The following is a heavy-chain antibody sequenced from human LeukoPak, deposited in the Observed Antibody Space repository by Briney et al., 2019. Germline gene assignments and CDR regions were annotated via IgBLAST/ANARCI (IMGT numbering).Heavy chain of an antibody. CDR3: AKDNRDYYIDY. D-gene: IGHD3-10*01. J-gene: IGHJ4*02. CDR1: GFTFSSYW. V-gene: IGHV3-74*01. Sequence: PGGSLRLSCAASGFTFSSYWMHWVRQAPGKGLVWVSRINSDGSSTSYADSVKGRFTISRDNAKNTLYLQMNSLRAEDTAVYYCAKDNRDYYIDYWGQGTLVTVSS. CDR2: INSDGSST.